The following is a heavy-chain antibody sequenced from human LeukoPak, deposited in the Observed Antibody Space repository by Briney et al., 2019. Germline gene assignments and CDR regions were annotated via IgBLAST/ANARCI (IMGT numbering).Heavy chain of an antibody. V-gene: IGHV3-30*18. D-gene: IGHD4-23*01. Sequence: GRSLRLSCAASGFTFRNYGMQWVRQAPGKGLEWVALISYDGNNKYYSDSMKGRFTISRDNSKNTLYLQMNSLRAENTAVYYCAKDIDYGGANWGQGTLVIVSS. CDR1: GFTFRNYG. J-gene: IGHJ4*02. CDR3: AKDIDYGGAN. CDR2: ISYDGNNK.